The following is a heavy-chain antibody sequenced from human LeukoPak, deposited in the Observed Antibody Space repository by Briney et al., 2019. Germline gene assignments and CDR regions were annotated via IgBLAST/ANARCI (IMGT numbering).Heavy chain of an antibody. D-gene: IGHD6-13*01. V-gene: IGHV3-33*01. CDR1: GFTFRNHG. CDR3: ARDGQQLAPYGMDV. J-gene: IGHJ6*02. CDR2: IWYDGSEK. Sequence: GESLRLSCAASGFTFRNHGIHWVRQAPGKGLEWVAFIWYDGSEKDYADSVKGRFTIARDNSKNTLYLQMNSLRVEDTAVYSCARDGQQLAPYGMDVWGQGTTVIVS.